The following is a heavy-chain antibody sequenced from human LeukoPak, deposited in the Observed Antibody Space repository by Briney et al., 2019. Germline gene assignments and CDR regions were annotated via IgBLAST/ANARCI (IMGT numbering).Heavy chain of an antibody. CDR2: IYHSGST. CDR3: ARRGGAYDY. CDR1: GGSISSNY. V-gene: IGHV4-59*08. Sequence: SETLSLTCTVSGGSISSNYWSWIRQPPGKGLEWIGYIYHSGSTSYNPSLKSRVTISVDTSKNQFSLKLSSVTAADTAVYYCARRGGAYDYWGQGTLVTVSS. D-gene: IGHD2-21*01. J-gene: IGHJ4*02.